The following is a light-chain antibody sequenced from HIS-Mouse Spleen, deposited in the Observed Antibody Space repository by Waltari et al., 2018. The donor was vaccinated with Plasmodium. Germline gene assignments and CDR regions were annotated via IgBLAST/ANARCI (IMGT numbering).Light chain of an antibody. V-gene: IGKV1-8*01. Sequence: AIRMTQSPSSFSASTGDRVTITCRASQGISSYLAWYQQKPGKAPKLLIYSASTLQSGVPSRFSCSGSGTEYTHTISCLQSEDFATYYCQQYYSYPYTFGQVTKLEIK. CDR3: QQYYSYPYT. CDR2: SAS. CDR1: QGISSY. J-gene: IGKJ2*01.